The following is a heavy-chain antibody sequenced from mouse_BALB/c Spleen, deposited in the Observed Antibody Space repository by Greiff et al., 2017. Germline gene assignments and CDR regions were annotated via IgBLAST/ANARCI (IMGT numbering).Heavy chain of an antibody. CDR2: ISYSGST. CDR1: GYSITSYYA. Sequence: EVKLQESGPGLVKPSQSLSLTCTVTGYSITSYYAWNWIRQFPGNKLEWMGYISYSGSTSYNPSLKSRISITRDTSKNQFFLQLNSVTTEDTATYYGARASMGITGAWFAYWGQGTLVTVSA. J-gene: IGHJ3*01. D-gene: IGHD2-13*01. CDR3: ARASMGITGAWFAY. V-gene: IGHV3-2*02.